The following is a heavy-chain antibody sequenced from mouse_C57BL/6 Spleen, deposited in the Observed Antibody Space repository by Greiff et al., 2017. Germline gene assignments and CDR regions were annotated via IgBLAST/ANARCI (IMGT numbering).Heavy chain of an antibody. D-gene: IGHD2-4*01. CDR2: IYPGDGDT. J-gene: IGHJ4*01. Sequence: VQLKQSGAELVKPGASVKISCKASGYAFSSYWMNWVKQRPGKGLEWIGQIYPGDGDTNYNGKFKGKATLTADKSSSTAYMQLSSLTSEDSAVYFCARGIYYDYAYAMDYWGQGTSVTVSS. CDR3: ARGIYYDYAYAMDY. CDR1: GYAFSSYW. V-gene: IGHV1-80*01.